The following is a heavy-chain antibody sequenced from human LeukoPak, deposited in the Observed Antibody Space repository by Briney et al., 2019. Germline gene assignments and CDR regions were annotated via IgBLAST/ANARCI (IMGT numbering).Heavy chain of an antibody. D-gene: IGHD3-22*01. V-gene: IGHV4-34*01. CDR2: INHSGST. J-gene: IGHJ4*02. Sequence: ETLSLTCAVYGGSFSGYYWSWIRQPPGKGLEWIGEINHSGSTNYNPSLKSRVTISVDTSKNQFSLKLSSVTAADTAVYYCAMSITMIIVIVKRPPTIDYWGQGTLGTVSS. CDR1: GGSFSGYY. CDR3: AMSITMIIVIVKRPPTIDY.